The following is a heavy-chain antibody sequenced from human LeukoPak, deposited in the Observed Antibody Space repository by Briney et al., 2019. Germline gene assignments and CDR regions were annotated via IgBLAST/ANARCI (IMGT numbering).Heavy chain of an antibody. CDR1: GGSISSGGYY. CDR2: IYYSGST. D-gene: IGHD2-2*01. Sequence: SETLSLTCTVSGGSISSGGYYWSWIRQHPGKGLEWIGYIYYSGSTYYNPSLKSRVTISVDTSKNQFSLKLSSVTAADTAVYYCASGAGYCSSTSCLAAYNYGMDVWGQGTTVTVSS. V-gene: IGHV4-31*03. J-gene: IGHJ6*02. CDR3: ASGAGYCSSTSCLAAYNYGMDV.